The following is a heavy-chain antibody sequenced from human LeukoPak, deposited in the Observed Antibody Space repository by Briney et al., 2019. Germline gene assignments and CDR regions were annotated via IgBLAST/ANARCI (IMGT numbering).Heavy chain of an antibody. CDR2: IYPGDSDT. Sequence: GESLKISCKGSGYSFTSYWIGWVRQMPGKGLEWMGIIYPGDSDTRYSPSFQGQVTISADKSISTAYLQWSSLEASDTAMYYCARLGPASCDFWSGIDPWGQGTLVTVSS. CDR1: GYSFTSYW. D-gene: IGHD3-3*01. V-gene: IGHV5-51*01. CDR3: ARLGPASCDFWSGIDP. J-gene: IGHJ5*02.